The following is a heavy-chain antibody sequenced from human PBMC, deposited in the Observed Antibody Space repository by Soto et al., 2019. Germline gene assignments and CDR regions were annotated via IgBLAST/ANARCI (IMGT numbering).Heavy chain of an antibody. V-gene: IGHV4-59*01. CDR2: IYYSAST. J-gene: IGHJ6*02. Sequence: PSETLSLTCTVSGGSMSGYYWNWIRQSPGTGLQWIGYIYYSASTSYNPSLKSRVTISVVTSNNQFSLKLGSVTAADTAVYYCARAWGGFFFYGMDVWGRGTTVTVSS. D-gene: IGHD5-12*01. CDR1: GGSMSGYY. CDR3: ARAWGGFFFYGMDV.